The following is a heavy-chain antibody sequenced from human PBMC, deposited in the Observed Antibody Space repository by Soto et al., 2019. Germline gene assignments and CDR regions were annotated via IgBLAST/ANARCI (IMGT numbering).Heavy chain of an antibody. D-gene: IGHD3-22*01. J-gene: IGHJ4*02. CDR1: GGSFNRHT. V-gene: IGHV1-69*01. CDR3: ARGWGYDSTDYYYAY. CDR2: IIPIFGTA. Sequence: QVQLVQSGAEVRKHGSSVRVSCKASGGSFNRHTISWVRQAPGQGLEWMGGIIPIFGTANHAQKFQGRVTIIADESTSRVYMELSSLRSDDTAIYYCARGWGYDSTDYYYAYWGQGTLVIVSS.